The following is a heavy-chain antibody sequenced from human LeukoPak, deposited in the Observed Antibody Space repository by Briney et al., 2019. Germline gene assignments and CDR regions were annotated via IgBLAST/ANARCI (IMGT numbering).Heavy chain of an antibody. D-gene: IGHD4-23*01. CDR1: GFTFSTYV. CDR2: ISYDGSHK. J-gene: IGHJ6*02. Sequence: GGSLRLSCAASGFTFSTYVMHWVRQAPGKGLEWVAVISYDGSHKYYADSVKGRFTISRDNSKNTLYLQLNSLRAEDTAVYYCAKGGEYGGNSNQYYYYGMDVRGQGTTVTVSS. CDR3: AKGGEYGGNSNQYYYYGMDV. V-gene: IGHV3-30*18.